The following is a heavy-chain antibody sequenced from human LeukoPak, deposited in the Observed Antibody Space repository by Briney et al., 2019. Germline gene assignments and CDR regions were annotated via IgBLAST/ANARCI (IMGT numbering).Heavy chain of an antibody. V-gene: IGHV4-61*05. CDR3: ARRSGSYHWFDP. Sequence: KPSETLSLTCTVSGGSISSSSYYWGWIRQPPGKGLEWIGYIYYSGSTTYNPSLKSRVTISVDTSKNQFSLKLSSVTAADTAVYYCARRSGSYHWFDPWGQGTLVTVSS. J-gene: IGHJ5*02. D-gene: IGHD3-10*01. CDR1: GGSISSSSYY. CDR2: IYYSGST.